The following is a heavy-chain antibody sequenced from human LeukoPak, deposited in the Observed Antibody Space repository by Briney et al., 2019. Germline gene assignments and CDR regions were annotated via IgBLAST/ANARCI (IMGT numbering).Heavy chain of an antibody. Sequence: EASVKVSCKASGYTFTSYDINWVRQATGQGLEWMGWMNPNSDNTGYAQKFQGRVTITRNTSISTAYMELSSLRSEDTAVYYCARVVNILTGFDYWGQGTLVTVSS. CDR1: GYTFTSYD. J-gene: IGHJ4*02. CDR2: MNPNSDNT. V-gene: IGHV1-8*03. CDR3: ARVVNILTGFDY. D-gene: IGHD3-9*01.